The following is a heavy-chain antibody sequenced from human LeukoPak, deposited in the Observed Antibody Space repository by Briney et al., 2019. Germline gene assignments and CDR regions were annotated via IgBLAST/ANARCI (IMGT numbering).Heavy chain of an antibody. J-gene: IGHJ6*03. CDR3: ARAHYDILTGYNYYYYMDV. D-gene: IGHD3-9*01. Sequence: GGSLRLSCAASGFTFSSYSMNWVRQAPGKGLEWVSSISSSSSYIYYADSVKGRFTISRDNAKNSLYLQMNSLRAEDTAVYYCARAHYDILTGYNYYYYMDVWGKGTTVTVSS. CDR2: ISSSSSYI. CDR1: GFTFSSYS. V-gene: IGHV3-21*01.